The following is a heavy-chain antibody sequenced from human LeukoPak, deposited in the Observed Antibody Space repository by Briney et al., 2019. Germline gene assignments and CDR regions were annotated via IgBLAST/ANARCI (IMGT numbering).Heavy chain of an antibody. CDR1: AGSINNTSY. V-gene: IGHV4-39*01. J-gene: IGHJ4*02. CDR3: ARHTYYVYLIDY. Sequence: SETRSLTCTVAAGSINNTSYWAWIRQSPGKGLEWIGSIYYSGSTYYNPSLKSRVTISVDTSKSQFSLKLNSVTAADTAVYFCARHTYYVYLIDYWGQGTLVTVSS. CDR2: IYYSGST. D-gene: IGHD3-16*01.